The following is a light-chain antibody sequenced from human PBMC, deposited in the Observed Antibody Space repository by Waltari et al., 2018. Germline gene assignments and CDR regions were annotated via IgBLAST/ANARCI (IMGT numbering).Light chain of an antibody. CDR2: KDT. CDR3: HAAADNNWF. J-gene: IGLJ2*01. V-gene: IGLV3-27*01. Sequence: YDLTQPLSVSVSPGQTATITCSGDFLAEKYARWFQQKPGQAPTLILYKDTERPSGIPERFSGSSSGSTVTLTIRGALLEDEADYHCHAAADNNWFFGGGTKLTVL. CDR1: FLAEKY.